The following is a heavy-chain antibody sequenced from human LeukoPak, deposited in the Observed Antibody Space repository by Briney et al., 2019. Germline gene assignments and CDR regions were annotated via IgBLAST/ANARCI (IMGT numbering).Heavy chain of an antibody. CDR3: ARELRHYSGNSGYNQDAFDI. CDR1: GSSISSTFYY. CDR2: IYYRGST. V-gene: IGHV4-39*07. D-gene: IGHD3-22*01. Sequence: SETLSLTCTVSGSSISSTFYYWGWIRQSPGKGLEWIGTIYYRGSTFYNPSLKSRVTISVDTSNDQFSLRLNSVTAADTAVYYCARELRHYSGNSGYNQDAFDIWGQGTLVTVSS. J-gene: IGHJ3*02.